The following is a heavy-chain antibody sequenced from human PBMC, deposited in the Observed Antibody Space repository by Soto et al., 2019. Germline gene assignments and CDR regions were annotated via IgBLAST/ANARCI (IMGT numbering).Heavy chain of an antibody. J-gene: IGHJ6*03. CDR3: ARAGADYRLAYYYYMDV. CDR2: IYYSGST. CDR1: GGSISSYY. V-gene: IGHV4-59*01. Sequence: QVQLQESGPGLVKPSETLSLTCTVSGGSISSYYWSWIRQPPGKGLEWIGYIYYSGSTNYNPSLKSRVTISVDTSQNQFSLKLSSVTAADTAVYYCARAGADYRLAYYYYMDVWGKGTTVTLSS. D-gene: IGHD4-4*01.